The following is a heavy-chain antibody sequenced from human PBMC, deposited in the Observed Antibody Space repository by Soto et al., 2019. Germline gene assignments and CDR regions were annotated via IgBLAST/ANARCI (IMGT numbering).Heavy chain of an antibody. V-gene: IGHV3-23*01. D-gene: IGHD3-10*01. CDR2: ISGSGGST. Sequence: GGSLRLSCAASGFTFSSYAMSWVRQAPGKGLEWVSAISGSGGSTYYADSVKGRFTISRDNSKNTLYLQMNSLRAEDTAVYYCAKGTGESHYYYYMDVWGKGTTVTVSS. J-gene: IGHJ6*03. CDR3: AKGTGESHYYYYMDV. CDR1: GFTFSSYA.